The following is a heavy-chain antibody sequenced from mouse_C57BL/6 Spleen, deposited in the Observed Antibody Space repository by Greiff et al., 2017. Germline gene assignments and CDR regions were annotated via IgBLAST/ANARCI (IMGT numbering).Heavy chain of an antibody. V-gene: IGHV1-64*01. CDR3: ARHGTTVPFDY. J-gene: IGHJ2*01. Sequence: VQLQQPGAELVKPGASVKLSCKASGYTFTSYWMHWVKQRPGQGLEWIGMIHPNSGSTNYNEKFKSKATLTVAKSSSTAYLQLSSLTSEDSAVYYCARHGTTVPFDYWGQGTTLTVSS. CDR2: IHPNSGST. CDR1: GYTFTSYW. D-gene: IGHD1-1*01.